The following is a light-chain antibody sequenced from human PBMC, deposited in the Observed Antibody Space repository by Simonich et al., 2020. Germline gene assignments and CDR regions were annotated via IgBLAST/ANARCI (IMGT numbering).Light chain of an antibody. V-gene: IGLV2-14*01. CDR1: SIDVGGYNY. CDR2: DVK. Sequence: QSALTQPASVSGSPGPSITISCTGTSIDVGGYNYVSWYQQPPGKAPKLMIYDVKNRPSVVANRFYGSKSGNTTSRTISGLQAYDEADYYCSSYTSSSTWVFGGGTELAIL. CDR3: SSYTSSSTWV. J-gene: IGLJ3*02.